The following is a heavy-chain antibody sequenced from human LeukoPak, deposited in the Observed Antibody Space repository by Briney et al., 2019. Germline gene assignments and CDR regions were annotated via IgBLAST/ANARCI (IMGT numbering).Heavy chain of an antibody. CDR2: ISSNSTYI. CDR1: GFTFSSYS. V-gene: IGHV3-21*01. CDR3: ARDRDGYNSVDY. D-gene: IGHD5-24*01. Sequence: GGSLRLSCAASGFTFSSYSMNWVRQAPGKGLEWVSSISSNSTYIYYADSVKGRFSISRDNAKNSLYLQMNSLRAEDTAVYYCARDRDGYNSVDYWGQGTLVTVSS. J-gene: IGHJ4*02.